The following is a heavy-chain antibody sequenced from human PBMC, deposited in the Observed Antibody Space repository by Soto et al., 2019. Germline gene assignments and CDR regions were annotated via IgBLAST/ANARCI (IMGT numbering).Heavy chain of an antibody. CDR3: ARDLSQYCSGGSCYRPGWFDP. CDR2: IYYSGST. J-gene: IGHJ5*02. Sequence: SETLSLTCTVSGGSISSYYWSWIRQPPGKGLEWIGYIYYSGSTNYNPSLKSRVTISVDTSKNQFSLKLSSVTAADTAVYYCARDLSQYCSGGSCYRPGWFDPWGQGT. CDR1: GGSISSYY. V-gene: IGHV4-59*01. D-gene: IGHD2-15*01.